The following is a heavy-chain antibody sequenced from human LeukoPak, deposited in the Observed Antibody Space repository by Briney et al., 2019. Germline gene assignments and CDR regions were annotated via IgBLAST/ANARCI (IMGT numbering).Heavy chain of an antibody. V-gene: IGHV5-51*01. CDR1: GYNFPTYW. Sequence: GESLKISCKGSGYNFPTYWIGWVRQMPGKGLEWMGIIYPGDSDTRYSPSFQGQVTISADKSISTAYLQWSSLKASDTAMYYCASLRDYDIPFGWGQGTLVTVSS. CDR3: ASLRDYDIPFG. D-gene: IGHD3-9*01. CDR2: IYPGDSDT. J-gene: IGHJ4*02.